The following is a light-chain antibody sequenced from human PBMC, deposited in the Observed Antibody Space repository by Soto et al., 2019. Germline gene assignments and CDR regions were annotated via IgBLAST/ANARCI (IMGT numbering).Light chain of an antibody. CDR2: GAS. Sequence: EIVRTHSSATLSVSPGERATLSCRASQSISSLLAWYQQKPGQAPRLLIYGASTRATGIPATFSGSGSGTDFTLTISSMQSEDFAVYYCQQYYDWPITFGQVILLE. CDR3: QQYYDWPIT. CDR1: QSISSL. V-gene: IGKV3-15*01. J-gene: IGKJ5*01.